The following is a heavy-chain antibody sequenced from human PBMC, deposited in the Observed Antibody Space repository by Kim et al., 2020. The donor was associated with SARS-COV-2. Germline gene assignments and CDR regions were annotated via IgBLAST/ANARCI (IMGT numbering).Heavy chain of an antibody. CDR3: ARTTRINSSSGPYYYYYGMDV. CDR1: GFTFGDYA. V-gene: IGHV3-9*01. J-gene: IGHJ6*02. Sequence: GGSLRLSCAASGFTFGDYAMHWVRQAPGKGLEWVSGISWNSGSIGYADSVKGRFTISRDNAKNSLYLQMNSLRAEDTALYYCARTTRINSSSGPYYYYYGMDVWGQGTTVTVSS. D-gene: IGHD6-6*01. CDR2: ISWNSGSI.